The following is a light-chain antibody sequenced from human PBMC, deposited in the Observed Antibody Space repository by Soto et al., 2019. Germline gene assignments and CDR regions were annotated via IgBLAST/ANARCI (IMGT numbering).Light chain of an antibody. J-gene: IGKJ2*01. CDR2: WAS. Sequence: DIVMTQSPDSLAVSLGERATLNCRSSQSVLYSSNNKNYLAWYQKKPGQPPKLLISWASTRESGVPDRFSGSGSGTDFTLTISSLQAEDVAAYYCQQYYDTPPYTFGQGTKVEIK. CDR1: QSVLYSSNNKNY. CDR3: QQYYDTPPYT. V-gene: IGKV4-1*01.